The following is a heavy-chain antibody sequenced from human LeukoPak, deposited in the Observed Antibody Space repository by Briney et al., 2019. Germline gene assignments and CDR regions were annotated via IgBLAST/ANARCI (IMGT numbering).Heavy chain of an antibody. J-gene: IGHJ5*02. Sequence: ASVKVSCKASGGTFSSYAISWVRQAPGQGLEWMGWINPNSGGTNYAQKFQGRVTMTRDTSISTAYMELSRLRSDDTAVYYCARADLWGQGTLVTVSS. V-gene: IGHV1-2*02. CDR3: ARADL. CDR1: GGTFSSYA. CDR2: INPNSGGT.